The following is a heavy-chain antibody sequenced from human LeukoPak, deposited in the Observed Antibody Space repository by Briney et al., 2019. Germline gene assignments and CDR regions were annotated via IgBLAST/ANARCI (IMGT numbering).Heavy chain of an antibody. D-gene: IGHD4-17*01. CDR2: ISGSGSTI. CDR3: ARDPSTVTHYFDY. CDR1: GFTFSSYS. Sequence: GGSLRLSCAASGFTFSSYSMNWVRQAPGKGLEWVSYISGSGSTIYYADSVKGRFTISRDNAKNSLYLQMNSLRAEDTAVYYCARDPSTVTHYFDYWGQGTLVTVSS. V-gene: IGHV3-48*04. J-gene: IGHJ4*02.